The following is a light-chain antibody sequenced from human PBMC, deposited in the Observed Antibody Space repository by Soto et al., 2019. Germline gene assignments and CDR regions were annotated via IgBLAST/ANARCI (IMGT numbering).Light chain of an antibody. CDR1: QSISSY. V-gene: IGKV3-11*01. Sequence: EIVLTQSPATLSLSPRERATLSCRASQSISSYLAWYQQKPGQAPRLLIYDASNRATGIPARFSGSGSGTDFTLPISSLEPEDFAIYYCLQRSEWPLTFGGGTKVEIK. CDR2: DAS. CDR3: LQRSEWPLT. J-gene: IGKJ4*01.